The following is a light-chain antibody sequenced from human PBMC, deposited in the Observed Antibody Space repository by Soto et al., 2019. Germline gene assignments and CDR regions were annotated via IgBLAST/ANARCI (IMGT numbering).Light chain of an antibody. CDR2: HNN. Sequence: QSMRTQRPLASEAPARWITIYYSENNSNVGSNTVDWYQQLPGTAPKLLIYHNNQRPSGVPDRLSGSKSGTSASLAISGLQSEDEADYYCAAWDDSLNAVVFGGGTKVTVL. J-gene: IGLJ2*01. V-gene: IGLV1-44*01. CDR3: AAWDDSLNAVV. CDR1: NSNVGSNT.